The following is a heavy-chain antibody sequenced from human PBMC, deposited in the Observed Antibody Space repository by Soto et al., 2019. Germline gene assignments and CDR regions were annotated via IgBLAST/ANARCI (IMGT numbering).Heavy chain of an antibody. V-gene: IGHV3-30*03. J-gene: IGHJ4*02. CDR2: ISYDGSNK. CDR3: ARWSYYFVSHY. Sequence: QVQLVEAGGGVVQPGRSLRLSCAASGFTFSSYGMHWVRQAPGKGLEWVAVISYDGSNKYYADSVKGRFTISRDKSKSTLYLQMNSLRAEDTAVYYCARWSYYFVSHYWGQGTLVTVSS. D-gene: IGHD1-26*01. CDR1: GFTFSSYG.